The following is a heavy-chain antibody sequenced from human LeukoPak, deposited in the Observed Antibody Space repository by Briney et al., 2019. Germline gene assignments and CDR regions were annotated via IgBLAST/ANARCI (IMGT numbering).Heavy chain of an antibody. CDR2: ISAYNGNT. CDR1: GYTFTSYG. Sequence: RWASVKVSCKASGYTFTSYGISWVRQAPGQGLEWMGWISAYNGNTNYAQKLQGRVTMTTDTSTSTAYMELRSLRSDDTAVYYCARRINDFWSGYFRDNWFDPWGQGTLVTVSS. CDR3: ARRINDFWSGYFRDNWFDP. V-gene: IGHV1-18*01. J-gene: IGHJ5*02. D-gene: IGHD3-3*01.